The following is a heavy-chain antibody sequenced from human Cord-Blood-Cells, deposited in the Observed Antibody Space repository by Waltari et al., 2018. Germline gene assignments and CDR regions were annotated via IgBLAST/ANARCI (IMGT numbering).Heavy chain of an antibody. CDR3: AKAGGGYCSGGSCYEAYYYYYYGMDV. CDR2: ISWNSGSI. V-gene: IGHV3-9*01. CDR1: GFTFDDYA. Sequence: GGGLVQPGRSLRLSCAASGFTFDDYAMHWVRQAPGKGLEWVSGISWNSGSIGYADSVKGRFTISRDNAKNSLYLQMNSLRAEGTALYYCAKAGGGYCSGGSCYEAYYYYYYGMDVWGQGTTVTVSS. D-gene: IGHD2-15*01. J-gene: IGHJ6*02.